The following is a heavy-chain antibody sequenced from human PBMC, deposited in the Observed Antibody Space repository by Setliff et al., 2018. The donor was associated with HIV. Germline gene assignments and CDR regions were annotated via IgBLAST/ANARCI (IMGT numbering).Heavy chain of an antibody. Sequence: ASVKVSCKASGYTFTGYYMHWVRQAPGQGLEWMGWINPNSGGTNYAQKFQGRVTMTRDTSISAAYMELSRLRSDDTAVYYCARDLGPGGGSYRMPINWFDPWGQGTLVTVSS. V-gene: IGHV1-2*02. D-gene: IGHD1-26*01. CDR1: GYTFTGYY. CDR3: ARDLGPGGGSYRMPINWFDP. CDR2: INPNSGGT. J-gene: IGHJ5*02.